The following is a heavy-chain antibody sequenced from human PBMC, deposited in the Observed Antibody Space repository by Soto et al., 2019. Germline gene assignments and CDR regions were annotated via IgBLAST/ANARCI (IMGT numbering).Heavy chain of an antibody. CDR2: ISYDGSNK. CDR3: ARDKGSSWYYYVDY. CDR1: GFTFSSYA. J-gene: IGHJ4*02. V-gene: IGHV3-30-3*01. D-gene: IGHD6-13*01. Sequence: QVQLVESGGGVVQPGRSLRLSCAASGFTFSSYAMHWVRQAPGKGLEWVAVISYDGSNKYYADSVKGRFTISRDNSKTTLYLQMNSLRAEDTAVYYCARDKGSSWYYYVDYWGQGPLVTVSS.